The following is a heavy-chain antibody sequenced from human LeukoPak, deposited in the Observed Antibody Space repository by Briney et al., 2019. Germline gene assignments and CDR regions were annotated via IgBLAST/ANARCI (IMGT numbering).Heavy chain of an antibody. V-gene: IGHV3-23*01. D-gene: IGHD3-10*01. Sequence: GGSLRLSCAASGFTFSNFAISWVRQAPGKGLEWVSAISDSGGSTYYADSVEGRFTISRDNSKNTLYLQMNSLRAEDTAVYYCAKDLYFGSGSFFDYWGQGALVTVSS. CDR1: GFTFSNFA. CDR3: AKDLYFGSGSFFDY. CDR2: ISDSGGST. J-gene: IGHJ4*02.